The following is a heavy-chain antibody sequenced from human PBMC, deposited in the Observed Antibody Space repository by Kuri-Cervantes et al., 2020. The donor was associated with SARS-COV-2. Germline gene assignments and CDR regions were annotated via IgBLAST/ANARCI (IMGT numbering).Heavy chain of an antibody. CDR1: GGSVSSGSYY. V-gene: IGHV4-61*02. Sequence: LRLSCSVSGGSVSSGSYYWNWIRQPAGKGLEWIGRIYSIGRTDYNPSLKTRVTISVDTSKSQFSLRLTSVTAADTALYYCARGDSSGYYRTTFHLWGQETMVTVSS. J-gene: IGHJ3*01. CDR2: IYSIGRT. CDR3: ARGDSSGYYRTTFHL. D-gene: IGHD3-22*01.